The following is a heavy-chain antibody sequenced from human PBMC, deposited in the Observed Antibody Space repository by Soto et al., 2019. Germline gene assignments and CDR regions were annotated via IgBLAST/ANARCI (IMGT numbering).Heavy chain of an antibody. Sequence: QITLKESGPTLVKPTQTLTLTCTFSGFSLSTSGVGVGWIRQPPGKALEWLALIYWDDDKRYSPSLKSRLTITKDTSKTQVVLTMTNMDPVDTATYDCAHFIVVVPADYDYYILSGRSVAFDIWGQGTVVTVSS. CDR3: AHFIVVVPADYDYYILSGRSVAFDI. CDR1: GFSLSTSGVG. J-gene: IGHJ3*02. D-gene: IGHD2-2*01. CDR2: IYWDDDK. V-gene: IGHV2-5*02.